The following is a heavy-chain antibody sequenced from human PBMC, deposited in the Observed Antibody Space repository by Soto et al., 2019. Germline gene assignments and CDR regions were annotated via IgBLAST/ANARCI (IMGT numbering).Heavy chain of an antibody. CDR1: GGSVSRDNW. J-gene: IGHJ4*02. CDR3: AENGSYDLVN. D-gene: IGHD3-16*01. CDR2: IHHSGST. Sequence: QVQLQESGPGLVKPWGTLSLTCGVSGGSVSRDNWWSWVRQPPGKGLEWIGEIHHSGSTNYIPSLKSRVTKSVDNSRNQFSMKLTSATAADTAGHYCAENGSYDLVNWGQGTRVTVSS. V-gene: IGHV4-4*02.